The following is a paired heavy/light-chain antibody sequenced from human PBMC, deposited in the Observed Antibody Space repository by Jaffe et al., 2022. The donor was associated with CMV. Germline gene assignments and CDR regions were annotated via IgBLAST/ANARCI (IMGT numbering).Heavy chain of an antibody. CDR2: IFYSGST. J-gene: IGHJ4*02. CDR3: AREGYGDGDY. V-gene: IGHV4-59*01. CDR1: GGSISNYY. D-gene: IGHD4-17*01. Sequence: QVQLQESGPGLVKPSETLSLTCTVSGGSISNYYWSWIRQPPGKGLEWIGYIFYSGSTNYNPSLKSRVTISVDTSKNQFSLKLRSVTAADTAVYYCAREGYGDGDYWGQGTLVTVSS.
Light chain of an antibody. CDR3: QQRSNWPPYT. CDR2: DAS. V-gene: IGKV3-11*01. J-gene: IGKJ2*01. CDR1: QSVHNY. Sequence: EIVLTQSPATLSLSPGERATLSCRASQSVHNYLAWYQQKPGQAPRLLIYDASNRATGIPARFSGSGSGTDFTLTISSLEPEDFAVYYCQQRSNWPPYTFGQGTKLEIK.